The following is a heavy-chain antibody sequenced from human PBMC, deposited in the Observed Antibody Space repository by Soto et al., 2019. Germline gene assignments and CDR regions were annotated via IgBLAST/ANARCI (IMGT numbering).Heavy chain of an antibody. CDR2: IYWAGDK. Sequence: QITLKESGPTLVKPTETLTLTCTFSGFSLSSSGEGVGWVRQPPGKALEWLALIYWAGDKRYSPSLRSRLSITKDTSKNQVVLTMTNMDPEDTGTYYCAHRRCGGGSCYKTFDFWGQGTLVTVSS. D-gene: IGHD2-15*01. J-gene: IGHJ4*02. CDR3: AHRRCGGGSCYKTFDF. CDR1: GFSLSSSGEG. V-gene: IGHV2-5*02.